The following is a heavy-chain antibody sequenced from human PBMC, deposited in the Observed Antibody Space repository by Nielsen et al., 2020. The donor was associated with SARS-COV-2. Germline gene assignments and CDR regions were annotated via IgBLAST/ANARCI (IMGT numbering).Heavy chain of an antibody. CDR3: ARGGLLFDY. Sequence: GESLKISCAASGFTFSSYWMSWVRQAPGKGLEWVANIKQDGSEKYYVDSVKGRFTISRDNAKNSLYLQMNSLRAEDTAVYYCARGGLLFDYWGQGTLVTVSS. J-gene: IGHJ4*02. CDR2: IKQDGSEK. V-gene: IGHV3-7*01. CDR1: GFTFSSYW. D-gene: IGHD3-10*01.